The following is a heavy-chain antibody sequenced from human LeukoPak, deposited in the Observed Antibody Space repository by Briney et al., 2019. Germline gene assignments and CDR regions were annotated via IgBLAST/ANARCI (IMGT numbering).Heavy chain of an antibody. J-gene: IGHJ4*02. CDR1: GFTFGDYA. Sequence: GGSLRLSCAASGFTFGDYAMHWVRQAPGKGLEWVSSIRWNGGDIGYADSVKGRFTISRDNAKNSLYLQMNSLRAEDTALYYCAKEGSRYCSGGSCYGYYFDYWGQGTLVTVSS. V-gene: IGHV3-9*01. CDR3: AKEGSRYCSGGSCYGYYFDY. D-gene: IGHD2-15*01. CDR2: IRWNGGDI.